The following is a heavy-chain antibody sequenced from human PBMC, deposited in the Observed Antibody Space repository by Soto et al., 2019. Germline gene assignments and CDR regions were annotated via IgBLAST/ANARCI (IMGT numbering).Heavy chain of an antibody. J-gene: IGHJ4*02. CDR1: GGSITNYY. V-gene: IGHV4-59*12. CDR2: IFYSGST. CDR3: AREKQWLPPDY. D-gene: IGHD6-19*01. Sequence: QVQLQESGPGLVKASEALSLTCTVSGGSITNYYWSWIRQPPGKGLEWIGYIFYSGSTSYNPSLKSRVTLSVDTSKDQFSLRLSSVTAADTAVYYCAREKQWLPPDYWGKGTLVTVSS.